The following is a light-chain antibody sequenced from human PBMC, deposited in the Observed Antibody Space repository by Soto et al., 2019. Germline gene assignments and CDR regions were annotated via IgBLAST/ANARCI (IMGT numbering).Light chain of an antibody. CDR1: SSDVGAYNY. CDR3: CSYAGSQYV. J-gene: IGLJ1*01. V-gene: IGLV2-11*01. CDR2: DVN. Sequence: QSALTQPRSVSGSPGQSVTISCTGTSSDVGAYNYVSWYQQHPGKAPKVMIFDVNRRPSGVPDRFSGSKSGNTASLTISGLQPEDEADYYCCSYAGSQYVFGTGTKVTVL.